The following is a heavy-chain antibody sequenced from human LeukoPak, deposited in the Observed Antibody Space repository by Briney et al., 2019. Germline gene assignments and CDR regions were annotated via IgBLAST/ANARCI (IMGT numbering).Heavy chain of an antibody. V-gene: IGHV4-31*03. CDR2: IYYSGST. CDR3: ARHYLVGREVFFDY. Sequence: SQTLSLTCTVSGGSISSGGYYWSWLRQRPGKGLEWIGYIYYSGSTYYNPSLKSRVTISVETSKNQFSLKLSSVTAADTAVYYCARHYLVGREVFFDYWGQGTLVTVSS. J-gene: IGHJ4*02. CDR1: GGSISSGGYY. D-gene: IGHD3-10*01.